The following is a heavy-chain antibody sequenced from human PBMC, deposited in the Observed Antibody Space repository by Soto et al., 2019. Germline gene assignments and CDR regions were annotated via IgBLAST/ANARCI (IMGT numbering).Heavy chain of an antibody. CDR2: ISSSSSSI. CDR1: GFSFSNFE. D-gene: IGHD2-8*02. V-gene: IGHV3-48*03. Sequence: EVQLVQSGGGLVQPGGSLRLSCVAPGFSFSNFEMNWVRQAPGKGLEWISYISSSSSSIYYADFVEGRFTVSRDNAKSSLYLQMNSLRVEDTGTYYCARASYCTAGSCYSDSWGQGNLVTVSS. CDR3: ARASYCTAGSCYSDS. J-gene: IGHJ4*02.